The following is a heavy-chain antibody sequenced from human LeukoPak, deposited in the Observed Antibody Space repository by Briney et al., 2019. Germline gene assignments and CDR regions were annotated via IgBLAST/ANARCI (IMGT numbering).Heavy chain of an antibody. D-gene: IGHD3-22*01. Sequence: GGSLRLSCAASGFTVSSNYMSWVRQAPGKGLEWVSAISGSGGSTYYADSVKGRFTISRDNSKNTLYLQMNSLRAEDTAVYYCAKSPTYYYDSSAYRYFDYWGQGTLVTVSS. CDR1: GFTVSSNY. V-gene: IGHV3-23*01. CDR2: ISGSGGST. CDR3: AKSPTYYYDSSAYRYFDY. J-gene: IGHJ4*02.